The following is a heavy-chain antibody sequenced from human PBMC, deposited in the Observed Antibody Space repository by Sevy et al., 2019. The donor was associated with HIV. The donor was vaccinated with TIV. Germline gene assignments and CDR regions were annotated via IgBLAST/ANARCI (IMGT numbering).Heavy chain of an antibody. V-gene: IGHV3-30-3*01. D-gene: IGHD3-10*02. CDR1: GFTFSSYA. CDR2: ISYDGSNK. J-gene: IGHJ3*02. CDR3: ARVRGGITMFVVDALDI. Sequence: GGSLRLSCAASGFTFSSYAMHWVRQAPGKGLEWVAVISYDGSNKCYADSVKGRFTISRDNSKNTLYLQMNSLRAEDTAVYYCARVRGGITMFVVDALDIWGQGTMVTVSS.